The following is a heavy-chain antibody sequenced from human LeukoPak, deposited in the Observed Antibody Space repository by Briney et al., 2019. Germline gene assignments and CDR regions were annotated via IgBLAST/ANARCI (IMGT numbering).Heavy chain of an antibody. J-gene: IGHJ5*02. CDR2: ISSDGSTT. Sequence: GGSLRLSCAASGFIFSNYWMYWVRQAPGEGLVWVSRISSDGSTTANADSVRGRFTISRDNTKSTLYLQMNSLRAEDTAVYFCARVATGSYDWFDPWGQGTLVTVSS. CDR3: ARVATGSYDWFDP. V-gene: IGHV3-74*01. D-gene: IGHD3-10*01. CDR1: GFIFSNYW.